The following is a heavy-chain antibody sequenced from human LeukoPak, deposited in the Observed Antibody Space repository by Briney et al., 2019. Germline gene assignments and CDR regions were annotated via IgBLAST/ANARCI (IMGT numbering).Heavy chain of an antibody. CDR1: GFTFSSYA. CDR2: ISGSGGST. V-gene: IGHV3-23*01. J-gene: IGHJ4*02. CDR3: AKDGAYYYDSSGPAYFDY. Sequence: GGSLRLSCAASGFTFSSYAMSWVRQAPGKGLEWVSAISGSGGSTYYADSVKGRFTISRDNSKNTLYLQMNSLRAEDTAVYYCAKDGAYYYDSSGPAYFDYWGQGTLVTVSS. D-gene: IGHD3-22*01.